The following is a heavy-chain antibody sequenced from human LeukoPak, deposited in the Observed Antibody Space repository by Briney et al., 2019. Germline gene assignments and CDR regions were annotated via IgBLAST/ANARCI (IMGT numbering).Heavy chain of an antibody. CDR1: GFTFSSYA. Sequence: GGSLRLSCAASGFTFSSYAMYWVRQAPGKGLEWVALMSYDGSNKYYADSVKGRFTISRDNSKNTLYLQMNSLRAEDTAVYYCAREGREWLSVGIDYWGRGTLVTVSS. CDR3: AREGREWLSVGIDY. D-gene: IGHD6-19*01. V-gene: IGHV3-30-3*01. CDR2: MSYDGSNK. J-gene: IGHJ4*02.